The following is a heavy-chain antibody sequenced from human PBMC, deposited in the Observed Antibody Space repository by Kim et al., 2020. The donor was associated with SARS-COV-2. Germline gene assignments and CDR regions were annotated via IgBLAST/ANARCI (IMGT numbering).Heavy chain of an antibody. CDR3: ARWGENSDYYDSSGPDAFDI. CDR2: IIPIFGTA. V-gene: IGHV1-69*13. J-gene: IGHJ3*02. D-gene: IGHD3-22*01. Sequence: SVKVSCKASGGTFSSYAISWVRQPPGQGLEWMGGIIPIFGTANYAQKFQGRVTITADESTSTAYMELSSLRSEDTAVYYCARWGENSDYYDSSGPDAFDIWGQGTMVTVSS. CDR1: GGTFSSYA.